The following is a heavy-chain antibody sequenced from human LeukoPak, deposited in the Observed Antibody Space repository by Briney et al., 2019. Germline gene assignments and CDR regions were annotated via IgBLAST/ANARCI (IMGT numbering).Heavy chain of an antibody. D-gene: IGHD2-21*02. J-gene: IGHJ4*02. CDR3: ARDPCSAGCYRFDY. CDR2: ISSGSTYI. Sequence: GGSLRLSCAASGFTFSTHSLNWVRQAPGKGLEWVSSISSGSTYIFYADSVKGRFTISRDNAKNSLYLQMNSLRAEDTAVYYCARDPCSAGCYRFDYWGQGTLVTVSS. V-gene: IGHV3-21*01. CDR1: GFTFSTHS.